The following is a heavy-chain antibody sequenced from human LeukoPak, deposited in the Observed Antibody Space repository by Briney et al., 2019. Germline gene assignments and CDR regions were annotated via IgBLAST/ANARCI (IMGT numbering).Heavy chain of an antibody. V-gene: IGHV3-30*02. CDR2: IRYDGSNK. D-gene: IGHD2-2*02. CDR3: AKDRRIYCSSTSCYTGDY. Sequence: GGSLRLSCAASGFTFSSYGMHWVRQAPGKGLEWVAFIRYDGSNKYYADSVKGRLTISRDNSKNTLYLQMNSLRAEDTAVYYCAKDRRIYCSSTSCYTGDYWGQGTLVTVSS. J-gene: IGHJ4*02. CDR1: GFTFSSYG.